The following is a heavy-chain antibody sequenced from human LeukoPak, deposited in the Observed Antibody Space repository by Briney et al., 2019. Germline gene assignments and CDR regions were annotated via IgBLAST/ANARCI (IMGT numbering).Heavy chain of an antibody. Sequence: SETLSLTCAVSGVSIWSSSYYWGWVRQPPGKGLEWIGGIYYNGDTYYNRSLKSRVTMSVDRSNNHFSLNLTSVTATDTAVYYCARLVSTGSGDRFDYWNPGTLVPVSS. CDR1: GVSIWSSSYY. CDR2: IYYNGDT. CDR3: ARLVSTGSGDRFDY. J-gene: IGHJ4*02. V-gene: IGHV4-39*02. D-gene: IGHD3-10*01.